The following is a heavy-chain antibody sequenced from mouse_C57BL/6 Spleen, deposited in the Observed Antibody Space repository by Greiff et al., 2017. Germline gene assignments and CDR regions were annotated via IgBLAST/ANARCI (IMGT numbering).Heavy chain of an antibody. CDR1: GYTFTSYW. Sequence: VQLQQPGAELVRPGSSVKLSCKASGYTFTSYWIDWVKQRPGQGLEWIGNIYPSDSETHYNQKFKDKATLTVDKSSSTAYMQLSSLTSEDSAVYYCARKGITTVYWGQGTLVTVSA. J-gene: IGHJ3*01. D-gene: IGHD1-1*01. V-gene: IGHV1-61*01. CDR2: IYPSDSET. CDR3: ARKGITTVY.